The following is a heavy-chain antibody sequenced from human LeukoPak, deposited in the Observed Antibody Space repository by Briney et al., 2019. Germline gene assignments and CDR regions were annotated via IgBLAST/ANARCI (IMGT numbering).Heavy chain of an antibody. CDR3: AKVSGQYSSQSGDS. D-gene: IGHD6-19*01. Sequence: GGSLRLSCAASGFTFSNYAMSWVRQAPGKGLEWVSGISGGGTNTYYADSMKGRFTISRDNSKNTLYLQMNILRADDTAVYYCAKVSGQYSSQSGDSWGQGTLVTVSS. CDR1: GFTFSNYA. CDR2: ISGGGTNT. J-gene: IGHJ4*02. V-gene: IGHV3-23*01.